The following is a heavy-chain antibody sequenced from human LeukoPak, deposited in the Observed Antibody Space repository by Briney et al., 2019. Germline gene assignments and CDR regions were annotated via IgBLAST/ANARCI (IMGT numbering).Heavy chain of an antibody. CDR2: FSAYSGNA. Sequence: ASVKVSCKASGYTFINYGINWVRQAPGQGLEWMGWFSAYSGNANYVQKLQGRVTMTTDTSTSTAYMELRSLRSDDTAVYYCARGTAMTMIQGASFDYWGQGTLVTVSS. V-gene: IGHV1-18*01. J-gene: IGHJ4*02. CDR3: ARGTAMTMIQGASFDY. CDR1: GYTFINYG. D-gene: IGHD3-10*01.